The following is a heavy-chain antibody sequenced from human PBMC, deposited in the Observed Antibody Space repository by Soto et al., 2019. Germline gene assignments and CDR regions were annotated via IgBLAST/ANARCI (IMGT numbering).Heavy chain of an antibody. D-gene: IGHD2-2*02. CDR1: GFTFSSYA. Sequence: GGSLRLSCAASGFTFSSYAMSWVRQAPGKGLEWVSAISGSGGSTYYADSVKGRFTISRDNSKNTLYLQMNSLRAEDTAVYYCAKDRVPAAIFLSRWFDPWGQGTLVTVSS. CDR2: ISGSGGST. CDR3: AKDRVPAAIFLSRWFDP. J-gene: IGHJ5*02. V-gene: IGHV3-23*01.